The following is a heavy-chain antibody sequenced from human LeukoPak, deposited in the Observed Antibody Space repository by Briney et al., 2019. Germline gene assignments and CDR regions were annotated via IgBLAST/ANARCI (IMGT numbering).Heavy chain of an antibody. J-gene: IGHJ4*02. Sequence: ASVKVSCKASGYTFTGYYMHWVRQAPGQGLEWMGWINPNSGGTNYAQKFQGRVTMTRDTSISTAYMELSRLRSDDTAVYYCARALSLPQDSSGWYAFDYWGQGTLVTVSS. CDR1: GYTFTGYY. CDR2: INPNSGGT. D-gene: IGHD6-19*01. V-gene: IGHV1-2*02. CDR3: ARALSLPQDSSGWYAFDY.